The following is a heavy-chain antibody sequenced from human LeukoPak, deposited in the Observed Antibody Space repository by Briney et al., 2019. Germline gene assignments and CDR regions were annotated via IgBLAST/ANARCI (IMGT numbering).Heavy chain of an antibody. CDR2: IIPILGIA. V-gene: IGHV1-69*04. CDR3: ARDQSSSLGNWFDP. Sequence: ASVKVSCKASGGTFSSYAISWVRQAPGQGLEWMGRIIPILGIANYAQKFQGRVTITADKSTSTAYMELSSLRSEDTAVYYCARDQSSSLGNWFDPWGQGTLVTVSS. CDR1: GGTFSSYA. D-gene: IGHD6-13*01. J-gene: IGHJ5*02.